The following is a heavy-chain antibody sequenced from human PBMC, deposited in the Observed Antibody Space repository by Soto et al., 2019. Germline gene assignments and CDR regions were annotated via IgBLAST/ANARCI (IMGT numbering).Heavy chain of an antibody. CDR2: ISPYNGNT. V-gene: IGHV1-18*01. J-gene: IGHJ5*02. Sequence: ASVKVSCTASGYTFSNYGITWVRQAPGQGLEWMGWISPYNGNTNYAQKLQGRVTMTTVTSTSTAYMELRSLRSDDTTVYYCARGGVGYCSGGSCPHNWFDPWGQGSLVTVSS. D-gene: IGHD2-15*01. CDR1: GYTFSNYG. CDR3: ARGGVGYCSGGSCPHNWFDP.